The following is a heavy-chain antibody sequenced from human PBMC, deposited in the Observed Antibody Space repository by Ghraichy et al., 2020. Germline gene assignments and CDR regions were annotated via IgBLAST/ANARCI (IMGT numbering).Heavy chain of an antibody. D-gene: IGHD3-10*01. CDR3: ARVPWGQGVIPNWFGL. CDR1: GGSVSSGSYY. Sequence: SQTLSLTCTVSGGSVSSGSYYWSWIRQPPGKGLEWLGYIYYSGSTNYNPSLRSRVTISVDTSKNQFSLKLSSVTAADTAVYYCARVPWGQGVIPNWFGLWGQGTLVTVSS. J-gene: IGHJ5*02. CDR2: IYYSGST. V-gene: IGHV4-61*01.